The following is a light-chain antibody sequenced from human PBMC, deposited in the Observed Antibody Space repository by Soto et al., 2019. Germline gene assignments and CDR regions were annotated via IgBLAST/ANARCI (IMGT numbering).Light chain of an antibody. CDR3: SSYTSSSTLVV. CDR2: EVS. Sequence: QSALTQPASVSGSPGQSITISCTGTSSDVGDYNYVSWYQQYPGKAPKLMIYEVSNRPSGVSNRFSGSKSGNTASLTISGLQAGDEADYYCSSYTSSSTLVVFGGGTKLTVL. V-gene: IGLV2-14*01. J-gene: IGLJ2*01. CDR1: SSDVGDYNY.